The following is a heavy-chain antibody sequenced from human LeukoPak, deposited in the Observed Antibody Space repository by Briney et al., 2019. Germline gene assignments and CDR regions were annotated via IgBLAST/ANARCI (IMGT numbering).Heavy chain of an antibody. CDR1: GYTFTGYY. D-gene: IGHD4-17*01. V-gene: IGHV1-2*02. CDR3: ARVEVPRYGDYNGFDY. CDR2: INPNSGGT. Sequence: GASVKVSCKASGYTFTGYYMHWVRQAPGQGLEWMGWINPNSGGTNYAQKFQGRVTMTRDTSISTAYMELSRLRSDDTAVYYCARVEVPRYGDYNGFDYWGQGTLVTVSS. J-gene: IGHJ4*02.